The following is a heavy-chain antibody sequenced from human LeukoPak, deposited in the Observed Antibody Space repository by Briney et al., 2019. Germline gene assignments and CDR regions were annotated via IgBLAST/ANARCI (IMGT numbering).Heavy chain of an antibody. J-gene: IGHJ4*02. CDR3: ARDTYYYDSSGSLDY. Sequence: GGSLRLSCAASGFTFSDYYMSWIRQAPGKGLEWVSYISSSGSTIYYADSGKGRFTISRDNAKNSLYLQMNSLRAEDTAVYYCARDTYYYDSSGSLDYWGQGTLVTVSS. CDR2: ISSSGSTI. CDR1: GFTFSDYY. D-gene: IGHD3-22*01. V-gene: IGHV3-11*04.